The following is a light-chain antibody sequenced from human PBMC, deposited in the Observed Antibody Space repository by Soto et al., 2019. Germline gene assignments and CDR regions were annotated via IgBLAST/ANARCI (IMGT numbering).Light chain of an antibody. Sequence: EIVLTQSPATLSLSPGERATLSCRASQSVNIYLAWYQQKPGQAPRLLIYDASNKPTGITARFSGGGSGTDFTLTISSLEPEDIAVYYCQQRSNWRVTFGGGTKVEIK. J-gene: IGKJ4*01. CDR3: QQRSNWRVT. V-gene: IGKV3-11*01. CDR2: DAS. CDR1: QSVNIY.